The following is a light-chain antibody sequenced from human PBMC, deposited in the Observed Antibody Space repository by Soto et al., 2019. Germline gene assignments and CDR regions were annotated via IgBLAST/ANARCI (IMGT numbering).Light chain of an antibody. CDR3: QQDYSTPFT. CDR2: WAS. CDR1: QSVFYNSNNRHY. Sequence: DIVMTQSPDSLAVSLGERATINCKSSQSVFYNSNNRHYLAWYQQKPAQPPKLLFYWASTRESGVPDRFSGSGSGTDFTLTISSLQAEDVAVYYCQQDYSTPFTFGPGTKVDIK. J-gene: IGKJ3*01. V-gene: IGKV4-1*01.